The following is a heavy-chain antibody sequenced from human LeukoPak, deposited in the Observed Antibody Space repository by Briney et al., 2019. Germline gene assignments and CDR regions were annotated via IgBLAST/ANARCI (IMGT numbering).Heavy chain of an antibody. J-gene: IGHJ6*03. CDR1: GYTFTGYY. V-gene: IGHV1-2*02. Sequence: GASVKVSCKASGYTFTGYYMHWVRQAPGQGLEWMGWINPNSGGTNYAQKFQGRVTMTRDTSISTAHMELSSLRSEDTAVYYCARDIMGSSWGHYYYYYYMDVWGKGTTVTVSS. CDR2: INPNSGGT. D-gene: IGHD6-13*01. CDR3: ARDIMGSSWGHYYYYYYMDV.